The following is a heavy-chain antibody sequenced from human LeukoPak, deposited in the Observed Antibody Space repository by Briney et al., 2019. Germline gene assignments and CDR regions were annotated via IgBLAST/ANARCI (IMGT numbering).Heavy chain of an antibody. J-gene: IGHJ4*02. D-gene: IGHD4-17*01. CDR2: INHSGST. V-gene: IGHV4-34*01. CDR3: ARDSVTTPIDY. Sequence: SETLSLTCTVSGGSISSYYWSWIRQPPGKGLEWIGEINHSGSTNYNPSLKSRVTISVDTSKNQFSLKLSSVTAADTAVYYCARDSVTTPIDYWGQGTLVTVSS. CDR1: GGSISSYY.